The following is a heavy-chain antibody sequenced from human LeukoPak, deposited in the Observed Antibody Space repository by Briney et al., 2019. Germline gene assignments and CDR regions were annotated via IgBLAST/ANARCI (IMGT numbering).Heavy chain of an antibody. V-gene: IGHV4-59*08. Sequence: SETLSLTCTVSGGSISSYYWSWIRQPPGKGLEWIGYIYYSGSTNYNPSLKSRVTISVDTSKNQFSLKLSSVTAADTAVYYCARQVDTAMAYYGMDVWGQGTTVTVSS. CDR1: GGSISSYY. CDR2: IYYSGST. J-gene: IGHJ6*02. D-gene: IGHD5-18*01. CDR3: ARQVDTAMAYYGMDV.